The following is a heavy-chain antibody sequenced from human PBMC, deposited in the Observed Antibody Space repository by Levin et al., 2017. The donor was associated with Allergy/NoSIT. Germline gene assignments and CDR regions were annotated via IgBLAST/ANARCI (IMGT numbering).Heavy chain of an antibody. Sequence: SETLSLVCTVSGGSISSGSYYWGWIRQPPGKGLEWIGNIYYTGSTYYNPSLKSRVTMSVDTSKNQFSLRLNPVTAADTAVYYCARLEHYGSGAFRYFDLWGRGTLVTVSS. CDR3: ARLEHYGSGAFRYFDL. D-gene: IGHD3-10*01. V-gene: IGHV4-39*01. CDR1: GGSISSGSYY. CDR2: IYYTGST. J-gene: IGHJ2*01.